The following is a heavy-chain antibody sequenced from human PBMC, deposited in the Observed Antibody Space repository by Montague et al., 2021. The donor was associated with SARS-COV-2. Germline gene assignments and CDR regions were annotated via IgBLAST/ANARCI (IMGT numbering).Heavy chain of an antibody. CDR2: IEYSGST. V-gene: IGHV4-59*08. CDR1: GDSLSFYF. J-gene: IGHJ5*01. D-gene: IGHD6-6*01. Sequence: SETLSLTCTVSGDSLSFYFWTWIRQPPGRGLEWIGYIEYSGSTNYNPSRQSRLTMSLDMSSNQFSLELRSVTAADTAVYYCGRLGYSTSAVDSWGHGTLVSVSS. CDR3: GRLGYSTSAVDS.